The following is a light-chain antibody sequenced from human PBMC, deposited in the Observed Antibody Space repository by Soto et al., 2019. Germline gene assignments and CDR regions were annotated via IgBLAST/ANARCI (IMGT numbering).Light chain of an antibody. CDR2: AAS. J-gene: IGKJ4*01. CDR3: QQSYSTPLT. Sequence: DIQMTQSPSSLSASVGDRVTLTCRASQSISSYVNWYQQRPGKAPKLLIYAASSLQSGVPSRFSGSASGTDFTLTISSLRPEDFATYYCQQSYSTPLTFGGGTKVEIK. V-gene: IGKV1-39*01. CDR1: QSISSY.